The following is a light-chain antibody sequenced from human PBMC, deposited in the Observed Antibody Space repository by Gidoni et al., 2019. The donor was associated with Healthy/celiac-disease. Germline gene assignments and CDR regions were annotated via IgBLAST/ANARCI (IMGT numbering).Light chain of an antibody. V-gene: IGKV1-39*01. CDR1: QSISSY. J-gene: IGKJ4*01. CDR2: AAS. Sequence: DIQMTQSPSSLSASVGDRVTITCRASQSISSYLNLYQQKPGNAPKLLIYAASSLQSGVPSRFSGSGSGTDFTLTISSLQPEDFATYYCQQSYSTPLTFGGGTKVEIK. CDR3: QQSYSTPLT.